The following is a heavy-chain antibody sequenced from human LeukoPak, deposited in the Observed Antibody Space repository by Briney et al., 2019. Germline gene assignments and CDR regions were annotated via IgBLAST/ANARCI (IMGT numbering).Heavy chain of an antibody. CDR1: GFNFSSYS. J-gene: IGHJ4*02. CDR2: ICIRYIYK. CDR3: ARVLFGYSYDSPFDY. Sequence: PGGSLRLSCAASGFNFSSYSMNWLRQAPGKGLVWVSSICIRYIYKCDATKVKGRFNISRDNAKNSLYLQMNSLRAEDTAVYYCARVLFGYSYDSPFDYWGQGTLVTVSS. D-gene: IGHD5-18*01. V-gene: IGHV3-21*01.